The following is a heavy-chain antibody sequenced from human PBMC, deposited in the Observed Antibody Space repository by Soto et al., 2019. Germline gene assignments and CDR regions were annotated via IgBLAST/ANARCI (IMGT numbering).Heavy chain of an antibody. D-gene: IGHD2-2*02. CDR2: IIPIFGTA. CDR1: GGTFSSYA. V-gene: IGHV1-69*01. Sequence: QVQLVQSGAEVKKPGSSVKVSCKASGGTFSSYAISWVRQAPGQGLDWMGGIIPIFGTANYAQKFQGRVTITADESTSTAYMELSSLRSEDTAVYYCARLYCSSTSCYTSRWFDPWGQGTLVTVSS. CDR3: ARLYCSSTSCYTSRWFDP. J-gene: IGHJ5*02.